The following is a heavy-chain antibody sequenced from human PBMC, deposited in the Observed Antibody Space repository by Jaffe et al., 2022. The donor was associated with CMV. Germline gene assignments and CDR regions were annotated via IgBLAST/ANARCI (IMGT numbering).Heavy chain of an antibody. CDR2: IYYSGST. Sequence: QVQLQESGPGLVKPSETLSLTCTVSGGSISSYYWSWIRQPPGKGLEWIGYIYYSGSTNYNPSLKSRVTISVDTSKNQFSLKLSSVTAADTAVYYCARRGDPHQEWGWYFDLWGRGTLVTVSS. D-gene: IGHD3-10*01. J-gene: IGHJ2*01. CDR3: ARRGDPHQEWGWYFDL. V-gene: IGHV4-59*08. CDR1: GGSISSYY.